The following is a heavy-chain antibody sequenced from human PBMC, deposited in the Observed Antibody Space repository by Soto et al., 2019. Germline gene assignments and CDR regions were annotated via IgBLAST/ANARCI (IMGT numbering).Heavy chain of an antibody. J-gene: IGHJ4*02. CDR3: ARDGEQLTGATVDY. V-gene: IGHV3-7*03. Sequence: GGSLRLSCTASGFTFSSYWMSWVRQAPGKGLEWVVNIKKDGSEKYYVDSVKGRFTISRDNAKNSLYLQMNSLSAEDTAVYYCARDGEQLTGATVDYWGQGTLVTVSS. CDR2: IKKDGSEK. CDR1: GFTFSSYW. D-gene: IGHD1-20*01.